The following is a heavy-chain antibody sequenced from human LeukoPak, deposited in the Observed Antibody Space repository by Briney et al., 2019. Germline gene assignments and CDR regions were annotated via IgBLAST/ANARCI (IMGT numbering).Heavy chain of an antibody. V-gene: IGHV3-23*01. CDR1: GFTFSSYA. D-gene: IGHD3-22*01. Sequence: PGGSLRLSCAASGFTFSSYAMSWVRQAPGKGLEWVSGISGSGGATYHADSVKGRFTVSRDNAKNTLHLQMNSLRAGDTAIYYCAKAQSYYYDTSGYYCYFDYWGQGTLVTVSS. J-gene: IGHJ4*02. CDR2: ISGSGGAT. CDR3: AKAQSYYYDTSGYYCYFDY.